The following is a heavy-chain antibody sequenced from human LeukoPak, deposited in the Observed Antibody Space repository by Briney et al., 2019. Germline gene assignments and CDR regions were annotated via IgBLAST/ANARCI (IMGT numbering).Heavy chain of an antibody. CDR3: AKDPLLYDSSGYYSYYFDY. J-gene: IGHJ4*02. V-gene: IGHV3-33*06. CDR2: IWHDGGEK. Sequence: GGSLRLSCAASGFTFSNYAIHWVRQAPGKGLEWVAVIWHDGGEKHYEDSVKGRFTISRDNSKNTLYLQMNSLRAEDTAVYYCAKDPLLYDSSGYYSYYFDYWGQGTLVTVSS. CDR1: GFTFSNYA. D-gene: IGHD3-22*01.